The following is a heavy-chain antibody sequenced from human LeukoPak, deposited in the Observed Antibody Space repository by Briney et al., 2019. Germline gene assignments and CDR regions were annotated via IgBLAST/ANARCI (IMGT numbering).Heavy chain of an antibody. J-gene: IGHJ1*01. Sequence: WASVKVSCKASGGTFSSYAISWVRQAPGQGLEWMGGIIPIFGTANYAQKFQGRVTITTDESTSTDYMELSSLRSEDTAVYYCASPPSSSSEYFQHWGQGTLVTVSS. CDR3: ASPPSSSSEYFQH. D-gene: IGHD6-6*01. CDR2: IIPIFGTA. CDR1: GGTFSSYA. V-gene: IGHV1-69*05.